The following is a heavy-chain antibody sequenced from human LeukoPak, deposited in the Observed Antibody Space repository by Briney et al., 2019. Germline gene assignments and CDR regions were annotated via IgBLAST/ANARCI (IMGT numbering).Heavy chain of an antibody. CDR1: GYTFTSYD. J-gene: IGHJ6*03. CDR2: MNPNSGNP. V-gene: IGHV1-8*03. D-gene: IGHD3-3*01. CDR3: ARATRTYDFWSGYWDYYYYYMGV. Sequence: ASVKVSCKASGYTFTSYDINWVRLATGEGLEWMGWMNPNSGNPGSAQKFQGRVTITRNTSISTAYMELSSLRSEDTAVYYCARATRTYDFWSGYWDYYYYYMGVWGKGTTVTVSS.